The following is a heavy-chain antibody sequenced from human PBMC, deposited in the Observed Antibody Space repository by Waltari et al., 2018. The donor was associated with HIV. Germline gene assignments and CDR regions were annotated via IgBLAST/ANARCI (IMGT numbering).Heavy chain of an antibody. D-gene: IGHD5-18*01. CDR2: IRSKANSYAT. J-gene: IGHJ4*02. V-gene: IGHV3-73*01. CDR3: TRTTEDTAMADY. CDR1: GFTFSGSA. Sequence: EVQLVESGGGLVQPGGSLKLSCAASGFTFSGSAMYWVRQASGKGLEWVGRIRSKANSYATAYAASVKGRFTISRDDSKNTAYLQMNSLKTEDTAVYYCTRTTEDTAMADYWGQGTLVTVSS.